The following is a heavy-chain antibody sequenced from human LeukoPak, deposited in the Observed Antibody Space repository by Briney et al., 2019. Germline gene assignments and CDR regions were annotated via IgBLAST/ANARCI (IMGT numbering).Heavy chain of an antibody. Sequence: GGSLRLSCVASGFIVSNNYMSWVRQAPGKGLEWVSVLYNAGSTYYADSVKGRFTISRDNSKNTLYLQMYSLRAEDTAVYYCAKRPDRSYYDRTGYYYFDYWGQGTLVTVSS. J-gene: IGHJ4*02. V-gene: IGHV3-53*01. CDR3: AKRPDRSYYDRTGYYYFDY. D-gene: IGHD3-22*01. CDR1: GFIVSNNY. CDR2: LYNAGST.